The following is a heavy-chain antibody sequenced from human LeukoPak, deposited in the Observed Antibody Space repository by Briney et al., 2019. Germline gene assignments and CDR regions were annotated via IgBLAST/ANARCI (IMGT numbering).Heavy chain of an antibody. Sequence: GGSLRLSCVASGFNVSSNYMTWVRQAPGKGLEWVSVIYSGGSTYYADSVKGRLTISRDNSKNTLYLQMNSLRAEDTAVYYCARVYSGRRYFDYWGQGTLVTVS. CDR3: ARVYSGRRYFDY. CDR2: IYSGGST. CDR1: GFNVSSNY. J-gene: IGHJ4*02. V-gene: IGHV3-53*01. D-gene: IGHD4-11*01.